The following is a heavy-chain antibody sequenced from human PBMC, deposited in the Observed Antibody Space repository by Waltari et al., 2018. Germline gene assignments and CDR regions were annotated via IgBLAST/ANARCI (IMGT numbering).Heavy chain of an antibody. Sequence: QVQLQESGPGRVKPSETLSLTCPGPGGSIRGYYWRWIRQPPGKGLEWIGYIYYCGSTTYSPSLKSRVTISVDTSKNQFSLNLNSVTAADTAVYYCARHAGGVTTDFDFWGQGTLVTVSS. D-gene: IGHD3-16*01. CDR1: GGSIRGYY. CDR2: IYYCGST. V-gene: IGHV4-59*08. CDR3: ARHAGGVTTDFDF. J-gene: IGHJ4*02.